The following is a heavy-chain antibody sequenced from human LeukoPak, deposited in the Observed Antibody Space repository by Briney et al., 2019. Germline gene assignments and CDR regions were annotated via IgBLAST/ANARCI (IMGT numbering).Heavy chain of an antibody. CDR2: ISSSSWI. V-gene: IGHV3-21*01. D-gene: IGHD3-22*01. J-gene: IGHJ4*02. CDR1: EFSFSSYS. CDR3: ARGYIDSSGYSPRSSFDS. Sequence: GGSLRLPCAASEFSFSSYSMNWVRQAPGKGLEWVSSISSSSWIFYADSVKGRFTISRDNAKNSLFLQMNSLRAEDTAVYYCARGYIDSSGYSPRSSFDSWGQGTLVTVSS.